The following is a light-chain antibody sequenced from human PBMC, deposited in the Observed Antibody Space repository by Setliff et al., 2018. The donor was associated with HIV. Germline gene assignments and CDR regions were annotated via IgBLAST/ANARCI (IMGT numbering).Light chain of an antibody. V-gene: IGLV2-14*03. Sequence: QSALAQPASVSGSPGQSITISCTGTSSDVGAYNFVSWYQQYPGEAPKLIIFDNTKRPSGVSDRFSASKSGNTASLTISGLQAEDEADYYCSSYTSSSTYVFGLGTRSPS. CDR1: SSDVGAYNF. J-gene: IGLJ1*01. CDR3: SSYTSSSTYV. CDR2: DNT.